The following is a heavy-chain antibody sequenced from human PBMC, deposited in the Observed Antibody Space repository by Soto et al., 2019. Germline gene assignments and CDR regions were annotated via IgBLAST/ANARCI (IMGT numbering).Heavy chain of an antibody. CDR2: IYHSGST. Sequence: SETLSLTCTVSGGSVRYGSYYWAWLRQPPGKGLEWIGHIYHSGSTIYNPSLKSRVTISIDTSKSQCSLNLNSMTAADTAVYYCAGYNWNYYFDPWGQGTLVTVS. J-gene: IGHJ5*02. CDR1: GGSVRYGSYY. CDR3: AGYNWNYYFDP. D-gene: IGHD1-7*01. V-gene: IGHV4-61*01.